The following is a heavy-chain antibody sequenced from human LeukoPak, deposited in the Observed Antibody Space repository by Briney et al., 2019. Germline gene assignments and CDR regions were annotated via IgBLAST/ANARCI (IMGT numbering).Heavy chain of an antibody. CDR3: AKAQRDFVVVVAATRDYYYYGMDV. CDR1: GFTFSSCA. D-gene: IGHD2-15*01. Sequence: PGGSLRLSCAASGFTFSSCAMSWVRQAPGKGLEWVSTIIDSDNSIYYADSVKDRFTISRDNSKNTLYLQMNSLRAEDTAVYYCAKAQRDFVVVVAATRDYYYYGMDVWGQGTTVTVSS. CDR2: IIDSDNSI. J-gene: IGHJ6*02. V-gene: IGHV3-23*01.